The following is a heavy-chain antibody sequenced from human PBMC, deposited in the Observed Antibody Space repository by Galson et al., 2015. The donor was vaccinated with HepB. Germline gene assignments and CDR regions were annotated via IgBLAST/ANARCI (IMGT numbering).Heavy chain of an antibody. CDR3: AKDGQYCSTTTCPFDS. D-gene: IGHD2-2*01. CDR1: GFTSNTYD. CDR2: ISYDGGHQ. J-gene: IGHJ4*02. Sequence: SLRLSCAGSGFTSNTYDMHWVRQAPAKGLEWVAIISYDGGHQYYADSVKGPFTISRDNSKNTLFLQMNSLRAEDTAAYYCAKDGQYCSTTTCPFDSWGLGTLVTVSS. V-gene: IGHV3-30*18.